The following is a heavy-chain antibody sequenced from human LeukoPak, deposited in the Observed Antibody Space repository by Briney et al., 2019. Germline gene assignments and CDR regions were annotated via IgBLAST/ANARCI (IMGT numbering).Heavy chain of an antibody. J-gene: IGHJ4*02. CDR1: GYTFTSYG. V-gene: IGHV1-18*01. Sequence: ASVRVSCKASGYTFTSYGISWVRQAPGQGLEWMGWISAYNGNTNYAQKLQGRVTMTTDTSTSTAYMELRSLRSDDTAVYYCASPLPPNYYGSGSYYSDWGQGTLVTVSS. CDR2: ISAYNGNT. D-gene: IGHD3-10*01. CDR3: ASPLPPNYYGSGSYYSD.